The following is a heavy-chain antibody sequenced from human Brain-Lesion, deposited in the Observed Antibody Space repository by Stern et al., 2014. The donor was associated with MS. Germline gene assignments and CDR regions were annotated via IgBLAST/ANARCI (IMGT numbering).Heavy chain of an antibody. Sequence: EVQLLESGGDLVQPGRSLRLSCAAFGFTFDDYAMHWVRQAPGKGLEWVAGISWNSGTIGYADSVKGRFTTSRDNAYSSLYLQMNSLRPEDTALYYCARDITGSSAYFDYWGQGTLVTVSS. CDR3: ARDITGSSAYFDY. V-gene: IGHV3-9*01. CDR1: GFTFDDYA. J-gene: IGHJ4*02. CDR2: ISWNSGTI. D-gene: IGHD1-14*01.